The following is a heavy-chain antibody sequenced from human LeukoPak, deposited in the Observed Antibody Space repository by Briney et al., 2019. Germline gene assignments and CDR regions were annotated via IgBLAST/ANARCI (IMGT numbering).Heavy chain of an antibody. CDR2: IYENGGTT. Sequence: GGSLRLSCVGSGFTFRSHAMSWVRQAPEKGLEFVSGIYENGGTTYYADSVKGRFSISRDNSKNTLYLQMDSLRGEDTAVYYCAKNPNQYCSGGSCQNDYWGQGTLVTVSS. CDR3: AKNPNQYCSGGSCQNDY. J-gene: IGHJ4*02. D-gene: IGHD2-15*01. CDR1: GFTFRSHA. V-gene: IGHV3-23*01.